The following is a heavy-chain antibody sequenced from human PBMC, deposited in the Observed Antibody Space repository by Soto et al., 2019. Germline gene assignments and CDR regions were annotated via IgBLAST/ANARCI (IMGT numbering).Heavy chain of an antibody. D-gene: IGHD4-4*01. V-gene: IGHV3-30*18. CDR1: RFTFSDYG. CDR3: AKDWVGGSNRYQLDY. J-gene: IGHJ4*02. Sequence: GGSLRLSCAASRFTFSDYGMHWVRQAPGKGLEWVAGISHGATRKSYSDSVKGRFIISRDNSKKMLYLQLISLRREDTAVYYCAKDWVGGSNRYQLDYWGRGTLVTVSS. CDR2: ISHGATRK.